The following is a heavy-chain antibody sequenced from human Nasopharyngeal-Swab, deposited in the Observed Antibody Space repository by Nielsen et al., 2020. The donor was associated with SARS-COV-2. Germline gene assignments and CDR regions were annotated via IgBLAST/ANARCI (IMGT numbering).Heavy chain of an antibody. Sequence: WIRQPPGKGLEWIGEIYHSGSTNYNPSLKSRVTISVDKSMNQFSLKLSSVTAADTAVYYCARRPGGIAAAGDAFDIWGQGTMVTVSS. CDR3: ARRPGGIAAAGDAFDI. V-gene: IGHV4-4*02. J-gene: IGHJ3*02. CDR2: IYHSGST. D-gene: IGHD6-13*01.